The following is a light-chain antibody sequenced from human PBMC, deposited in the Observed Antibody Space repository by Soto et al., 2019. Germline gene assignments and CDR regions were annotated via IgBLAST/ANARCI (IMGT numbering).Light chain of an antibody. Sequence: EIVLTQSPGTLSLSPGETVTLSCRASLSVSSYLAWYQHKPGQAPRLLIYGASSRATGIPDRFSGSGSGTDFTLTISRLEPEDLAVYYCQQYGTFRTFGQGTKVEIK. CDR3: QQYGTFRT. J-gene: IGKJ1*01. V-gene: IGKV3-20*01. CDR2: GAS. CDR1: LSVSSY.